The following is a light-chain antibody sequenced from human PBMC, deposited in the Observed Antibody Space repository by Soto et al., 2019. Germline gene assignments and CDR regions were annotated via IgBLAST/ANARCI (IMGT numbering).Light chain of an antibody. CDR3: QEWDSSSELYV. Sequence: SYEVTQPPSVSVAPGKTASITCGGNNIGSKLVHWYRQKPGQAPMLVIFYDSDPPSGIAERFSGSNSGNTATLTISRVEGGDAAHYYCQEWDSSSELYVFGTGTQLTVL. J-gene: IGLJ1*01. V-gene: IGLV3-21*04. CDR1: NIGSKL. CDR2: YDS.